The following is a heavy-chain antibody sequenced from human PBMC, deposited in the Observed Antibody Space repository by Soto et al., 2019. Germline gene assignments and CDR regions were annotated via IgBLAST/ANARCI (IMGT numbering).Heavy chain of an antibody. CDR1: EFTFTDHW. V-gene: IGHV3-74*01. J-gene: IGHJ6*02. Sequence: GGSLRLSCVASEFTFTDHWMHWVRQVPGEGLMWVSRLNSGGSSTYYADSVKGGFTISRDNSKNTLYLQMNSLRAEDTAVYYCAKRELSGYDARSYYYSMDVWGQGTTVTVSS. CDR2: LNSGGSST. CDR3: AKRELSGYDARSYYYSMDV. D-gene: IGHD5-12*01.